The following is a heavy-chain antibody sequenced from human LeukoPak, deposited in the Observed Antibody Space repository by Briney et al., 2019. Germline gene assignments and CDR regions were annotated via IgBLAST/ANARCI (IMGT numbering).Heavy chain of an antibody. CDR3: ARETDYYDSSGYSHFDY. V-gene: IGHV4-34*01. Sequence: SETLSLTCAVYGGSSSGYYWSWIRQPPGKGLEWIGEINHSGSTNYNPSLKSRVTISVDTSKNQFSLKLSSVTAADTAVYYCARETDYYDSSGYSHFDYWGQGTLVTVSS. CDR1: GGSSSGYY. D-gene: IGHD3-22*01. J-gene: IGHJ4*02. CDR2: INHSGST.